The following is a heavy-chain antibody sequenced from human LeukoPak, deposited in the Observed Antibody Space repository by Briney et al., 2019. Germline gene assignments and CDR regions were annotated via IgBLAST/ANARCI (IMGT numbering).Heavy chain of an antibody. D-gene: IGHD3-10*01. J-gene: IGHJ4*02. CDR2: IYYSGST. V-gene: IGHV4-39*07. CDR1: GGSISSSSYY. CDR3: ARDHYGSRGRTIDY. Sequence: SETLSLTCTVSGGSISSSSYYWGWIRQPPGKGLEWIGSIYYSGSTYYNPSLKSRVTISVDTSKNQFSLKLSSVTAADTAVYYCARDHYGSRGRTIDYWGQGTLVTVSS.